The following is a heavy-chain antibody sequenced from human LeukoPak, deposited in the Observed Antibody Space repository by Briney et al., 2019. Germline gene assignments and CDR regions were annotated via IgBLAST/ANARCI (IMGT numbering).Heavy chain of an antibody. D-gene: IGHD6-13*01. Sequence: GASVKVSCKASGYTFTGYYMHWVRQAPGQGLEWMGWINPNSGGTNYAQKFQGRVTMTRDTSISTAYMELSRLRSDDTAVYYCARITHSSSWYAVLVYWGQGTLVTVSS. CDR3: ARITHSSSWYAVLVY. CDR1: GYTFTGYY. CDR2: INPNSGGT. V-gene: IGHV1-2*02. J-gene: IGHJ4*02.